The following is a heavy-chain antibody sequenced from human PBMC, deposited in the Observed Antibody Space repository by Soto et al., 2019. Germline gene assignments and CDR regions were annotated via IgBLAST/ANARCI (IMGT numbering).Heavy chain of an antibody. V-gene: IGHV1-18*01. D-gene: IGHD3-10*01. J-gene: IGHJ4*02. CDR2: LSAYNGNT. CDR3: ARDTYSSGAGY. CDR1: GYTFTSYG. Sequence: QVQLVQSGAEVKKPGASVKVSCKASGYTFTSYGISWVRQAPGQGLEWMGWLSAYNGNTNYEQKLQGRVTMTTDTASSTTYMDLSTLRSDDTAVYYCARDTYSSGAGYWGQGTLGTVAS.